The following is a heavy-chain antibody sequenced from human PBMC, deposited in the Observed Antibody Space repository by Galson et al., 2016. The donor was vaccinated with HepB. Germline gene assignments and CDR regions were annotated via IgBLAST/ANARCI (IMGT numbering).Heavy chain of an antibody. CDR1: GFIFSTHS. CDR2: ISSGSTYI. V-gene: IGHV3-21*01. CDR3: ARASGGGHDWDYYYGMDV. Sequence: SLRLSCAGSGFIFSTHSMAWVRQAPGKGLEWVSLISSGSTYIYYADSVRGRFTISRDNAGNSLYLRMNTLRADDTAVYYCARASGGGHDWDYYYGMDVWGKGTTVTVSS. D-gene: IGHD5-12*01. J-gene: IGHJ6*04.